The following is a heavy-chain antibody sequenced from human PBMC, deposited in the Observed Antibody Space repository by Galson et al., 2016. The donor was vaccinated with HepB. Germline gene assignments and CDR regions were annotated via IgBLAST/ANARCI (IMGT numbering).Heavy chain of an antibody. Sequence: SLRLSCAASGFTFSSYTMSCVRQARGKGLEWVSHITGRNTYTNYAASVKGRFTISRENAKQSLSVQTNSLGAEDTAVYYCARGIPQTYYFDYWGQGSLVTVSS. CDR2: ITGRNTYT. J-gene: IGHJ4*02. CDR3: ARGIPQTYYFDY. CDR1: GFTFSSYT. V-gene: IGHV3-21*05. D-gene: IGHD3-16*01.